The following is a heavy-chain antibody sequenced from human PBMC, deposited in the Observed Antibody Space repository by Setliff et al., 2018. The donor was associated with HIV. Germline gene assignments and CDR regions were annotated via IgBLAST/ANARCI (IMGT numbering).Heavy chain of an antibody. CDR2: IYPNGSP. CDR1: GGSINNYY. D-gene: IGHD3-10*01. V-gene: IGHV4-4*08. Sequence: PSETLSLTCTVSGGSINNYYWSWIRQPPGKGLEWIGYIYPNGSPDYPSGNIVYNPSFRSRVTLSLDTSKNQFSLKLPSVTAADAAVYYCTGDYNSGSYRFDYWGQGTPGTV. J-gene: IGHJ4*02. CDR3: TGDYNSGSYRFDY.